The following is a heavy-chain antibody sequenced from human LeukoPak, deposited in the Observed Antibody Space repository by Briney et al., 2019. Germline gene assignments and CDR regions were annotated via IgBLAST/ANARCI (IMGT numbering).Heavy chain of an antibody. CDR3: ARDALHYYDSSGYYYHHNWFDP. D-gene: IGHD3-22*01. J-gene: IGHJ5*02. CDR1: GFTFSSYP. CDR2: ISYDGSNK. V-gene: IGHV3-30-3*01. Sequence: GGALRLSCAASGFTFSSYPMHWVRQAPGKGLEWVAVISYDGSNKYYADSVKGRFTISRDNSKNTLYLQMNSLRAEDTAVYYCARDALHYYDSSGYYYHHNWFDPWGQGTLVTVSS.